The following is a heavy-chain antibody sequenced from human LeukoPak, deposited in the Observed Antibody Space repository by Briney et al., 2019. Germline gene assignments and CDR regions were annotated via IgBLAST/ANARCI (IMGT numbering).Heavy chain of an antibody. CDR3: ARGVFYGSDN. J-gene: IGHJ4*02. CDR2: ITGTSSYI. V-gene: IGHV3-21*01. CDR1: GFTFSRYS. D-gene: IGHD3-10*01. Sequence: PGGSLRLSCAASGFTFSRYSMDWVRQAPGKGLEWVSSITGTSSYIYYADSVKGRFTISRDNAYNSLYLQMNSLRAEDAAVYYCARGVFYGSDNWGQGTLVTVSS.